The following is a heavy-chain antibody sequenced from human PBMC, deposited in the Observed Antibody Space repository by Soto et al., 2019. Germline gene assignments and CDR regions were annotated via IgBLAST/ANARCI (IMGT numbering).Heavy chain of an antibody. CDR1: GFTFSSYA. CDR3: ARVTSYYDFWSGYYMPAYMDV. D-gene: IGHD3-3*01. V-gene: IGHV3-64*01. Sequence: GGSLRLSCAASGFTFSSYAMHWVRQAPGKGLEYVSAISSNGGSTYYANSVKGRFTISRDNSKNTLYLQMGSLSAEDMAVYYCARVTSYYDFWSGYYMPAYMDVWGKGTTVTVSS. CDR2: ISSNGGST. J-gene: IGHJ6*03.